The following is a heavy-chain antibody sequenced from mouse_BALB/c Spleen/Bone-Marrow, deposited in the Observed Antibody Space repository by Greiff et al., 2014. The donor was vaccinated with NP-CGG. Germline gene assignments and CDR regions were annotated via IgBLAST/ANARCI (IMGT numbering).Heavy chain of an antibody. J-gene: IGHJ2*01. CDR1: GYAFTSYN. CDR3: ARHSYYGSSLFDY. CDR2: IDAYNGGT. V-gene: IGHV1S135*01. Sequence: VQLQQSGPELVKPGASVKVSCKASGYAFTSYNMYWVKQSHGKSLEWIGYIDAYNGGTSYNQKFKGKATLTVDKSSSTAYMHLNSLTSEDSAVYYCARHSYYGSSLFDYWGQGTTLTVSS. D-gene: IGHD1-1*01.